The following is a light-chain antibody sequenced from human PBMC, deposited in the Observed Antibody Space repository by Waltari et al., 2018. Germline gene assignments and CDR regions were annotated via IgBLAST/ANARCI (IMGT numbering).Light chain of an antibody. CDR3: GSYSKTSTLVV. Sequence: QSALTQPASVPGSPGQSITISCAGTRRDVGGYNSVSWYQHHPGKAPKLVIFDVSNRPSGVSNRFSGSKSANTASLTISGLQAEDEAHYYCGSYSKTSTLVVFGGGTKLTVL. J-gene: IGLJ2*01. CDR1: RRDVGGYNS. V-gene: IGLV2-14*03. CDR2: DVS.